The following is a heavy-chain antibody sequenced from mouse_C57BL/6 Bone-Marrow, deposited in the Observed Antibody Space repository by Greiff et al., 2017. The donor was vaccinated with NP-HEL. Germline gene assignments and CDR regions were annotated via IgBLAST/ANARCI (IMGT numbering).Heavy chain of an antibody. J-gene: IGHJ4*01. CDR3: ARGGSNFYYYAMDY. D-gene: IGHD2-5*01. V-gene: IGHV1-76*01. CDR2: IYPGSGNT. CDR1: GYTFTDYY. Sequence: VQLQQSGAELVRPGASVKLSCKASGYTFTDYYINWVKQRPGQGLEWIARIYPGSGNTYYNEKFKGKATLTAEKSSSTAYMQLSSLTSEDSAVYFCARGGSNFYYYAMDYWGQGTSVTVSS.